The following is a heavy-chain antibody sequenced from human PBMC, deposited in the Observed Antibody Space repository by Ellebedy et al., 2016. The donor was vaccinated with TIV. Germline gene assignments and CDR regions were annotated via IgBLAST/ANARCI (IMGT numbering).Heavy chain of an antibody. CDR1: GGSITSYY. CDR3: AKDTGRYFEL. D-gene: IGHD4-17*01. CDR2: VYNTGSS. J-gene: IGHJ2*01. Sequence: MPSETLSLTCTVSGGSITSYYWSWIRQPAGKGLEWIGRVYNTGSSNQNPSLQSRITMSLDTSKNQVALRLSSVTAADTAIYYCAKDTGRYFELWGRGTLVTVSS. V-gene: IGHV4-4*07.